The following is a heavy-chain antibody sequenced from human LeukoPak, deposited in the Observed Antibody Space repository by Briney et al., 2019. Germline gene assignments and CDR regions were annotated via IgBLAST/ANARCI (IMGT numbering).Heavy chain of an antibody. CDR3: ARSVPDYTRFDY. D-gene: IGHD4-11*01. CDR2: FKTKCHQV. V-gene: IGHV3-23*05. Sequence: GGSLRLSCVASGFTFSDYAMNWVRQAPGKGLERVSAFKTKCHQVYYAESVRGRFTISTDNSKNTVFLQMNSLRADDTALYYCARSVPDYTRFDYWGQGALVTVSS. CDR1: GFTFSDYA. J-gene: IGHJ4*02.